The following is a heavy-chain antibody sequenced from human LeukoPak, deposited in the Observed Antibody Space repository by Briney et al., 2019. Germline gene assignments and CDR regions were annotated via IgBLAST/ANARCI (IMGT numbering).Heavy chain of an antibody. V-gene: IGHV4-61*02. D-gene: IGHD5-18*01. CDR1: GGSISSGSYY. CDR2: IYTSGST. Sequence: SQTLSLTCTVSGGSISSGSYYWSWIRQPAGKGLEWIGRIYTSGSTNYNPSLKSRVTISVDTSKNQFSLKLSSVTAADTAVYYCARDVYRGYGYGTIDYWGQGTLVTVSS. J-gene: IGHJ4*02. CDR3: ARDVYRGYGYGTIDY.